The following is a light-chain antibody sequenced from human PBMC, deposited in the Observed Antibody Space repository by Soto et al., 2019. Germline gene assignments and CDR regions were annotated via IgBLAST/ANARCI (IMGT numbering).Light chain of an antibody. Sequence: EIVMTQSPATLSVSPGERATLSCRASQSVSSNLAWYQQKPGQAPRLLIYGASTRATGIPARFSGSGSGIEFTLTISSLQSEDFAVYYCQQYNNWLRTFGQGTKVEIK. CDR2: GAS. V-gene: IGKV3-15*01. CDR1: QSVSSN. CDR3: QQYNNWLRT. J-gene: IGKJ1*01.